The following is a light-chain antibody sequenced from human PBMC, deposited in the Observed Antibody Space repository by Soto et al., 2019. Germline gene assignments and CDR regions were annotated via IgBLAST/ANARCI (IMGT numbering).Light chain of an antibody. CDR3: QQYKKWPPWT. V-gene: IGKV3-15*01. Sequence: EIVMTQSPATLSVSPGERATLSCRASQSVDSNLAWYQQKPGQAPRLPIYGASTRATGIPVRFSGSGSGTEFTLTISSLQSEDFAVYYCQQYKKWPPWTFGQGTKVEIK. J-gene: IGKJ1*01. CDR2: GAS. CDR1: QSVDSN.